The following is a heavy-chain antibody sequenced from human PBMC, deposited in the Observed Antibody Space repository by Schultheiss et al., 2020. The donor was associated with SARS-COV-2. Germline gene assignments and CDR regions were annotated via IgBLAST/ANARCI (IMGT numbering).Heavy chain of an antibody. CDR3: AKDTEYSYDNSGYCDF. Sequence: GGSLRLSCAASGFTVSSNYMSWVRQAPGKGLEWVSGISWSGATIGYADSVKGRFTISRDNSKNTLYLQMNSLRAEDTAVYYCAKDTEYSYDNSGYCDFWGQGTLVTVSS. D-gene: IGHD3-22*01. J-gene: IGHJ4*02. V-gene: IGHV3-66*03. CDR2: SWSGATI. CDR1: GFTVSSNY.